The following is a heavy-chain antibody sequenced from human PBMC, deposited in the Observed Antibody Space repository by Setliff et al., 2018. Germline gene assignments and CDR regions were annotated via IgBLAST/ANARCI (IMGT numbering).Heavy chain of an antibody. CDR1: GGSISSGSYY. Sequence: PSETLSLTCTVSGGSISSGSYYWSWIRQPAGKGREWIGYIYYSGSTNYNPSLKSRVTISVDTSKNQLSLKLSSVTAADTAVYYCAREGGGSGWTPDSWGQGTLVTVSS. CDR2: IYYSGST. V-gene: IGHV4-61*10. CDR3: AREGGGSGWTPDS. J-gene: IGHJ4*02. D-gene: IGHD6-19*01.